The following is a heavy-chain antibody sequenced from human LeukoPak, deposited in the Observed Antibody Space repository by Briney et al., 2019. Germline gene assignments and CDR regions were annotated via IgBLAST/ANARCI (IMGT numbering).Heavy chain of an antibody. CDR2: ISYDGSNK. V-gene: IGHV3-30*18. Sequence: GGSLRLSCAASGFTFSSYSMNWVRQAPGKGLEWVAVISYDGSNKYYADSVKGRFTISRDNSKNTLYLQMNSLRAEDTAVYYCAKDHYWGQGTLVTVSS. CDR3: AKDHY. J-gene: IGHJ4*02. CDR1: GFTFSSYS.